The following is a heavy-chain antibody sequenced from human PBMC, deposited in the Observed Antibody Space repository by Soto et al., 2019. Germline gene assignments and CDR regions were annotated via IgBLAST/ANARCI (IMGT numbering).Heavy chain of an antibody. CDR2: INPATGNT. J-gene: IGHJ5*02. Sequence: QVQLVQSGAEVKKPGTSVKVSCKASGYSFATYAIHWVRQAPGQGLEWMGWINPATGNTEYSDKFQDRVTFTRDTSATTAYMELRGLRSEDTAVYYCGRRYKSAGWLEPWGQGTLVTVSS. CDR3: GRRYKSAGWLEP. D-gene: IGHD1-1*01. CDR1: GYSFATYA. V-gene: IGHV1-3*01.